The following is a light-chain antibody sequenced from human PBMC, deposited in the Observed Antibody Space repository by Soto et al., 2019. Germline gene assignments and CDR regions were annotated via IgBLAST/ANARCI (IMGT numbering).Light chain of an antibody. J-gene: IGKJ4*01. V-gene: IGKV2D-29*01. CDR2: EGS. CDR3: MQSIQLPLT. CDR1: RVLLHSDGKTY. Sequence: ILVTQPPRSRSVLPGQAASISGKPVRVLLHSDGKTYLYWYLQKPGQPPQLLIYEGSNRFPGVSDRFSGSGSGTDFTLKISRVEAEDVGVYYCMQSIQLPLTFGRGTKVDIK.